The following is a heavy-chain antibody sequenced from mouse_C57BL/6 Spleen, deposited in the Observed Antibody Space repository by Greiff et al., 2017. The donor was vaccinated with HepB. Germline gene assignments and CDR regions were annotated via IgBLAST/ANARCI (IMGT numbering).Heavy chain of an antibody. CDR2: IYPGDGDT. Sequence: VQLQESGPELVKPGASVKISCKASGYAFSSSWMNWVKQRPGKGLEWIGRIYPGDGDTNYNGKFKGKATLTADTSSSTAYMQLSRLTSEDSAVYFCARSSTVVADYWGQGTTLTVSS. CDR3: ARSSTVVADY. D-gene: IGHD1-1*01. J-gene: IGHJ2*01. CDR1: GYAFSSSW. V-gene: IGHV1-82*01.